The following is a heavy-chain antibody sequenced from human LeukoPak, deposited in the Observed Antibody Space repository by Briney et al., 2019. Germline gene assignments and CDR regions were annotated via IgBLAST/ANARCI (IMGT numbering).Heavy chain of an antibody. J-gene: IGHJ1*01. V-gene: IGHV3-21*01. CDR2: ISSSSSYI. CDR1: GFTFSSYS. D-gene: IGHD3-22*01. Sequence: GGSLRLSCAASGFTFSSYSMNWVRQAPGKGLEWVSSISSSSSYIYYADSVKGRFTISRDNAKNSLYLQMNSLRAEDTAVYYCATYSSLNRREFQFWGQGTLLTVSS. CDR3: ATYSSLNRREFQF.